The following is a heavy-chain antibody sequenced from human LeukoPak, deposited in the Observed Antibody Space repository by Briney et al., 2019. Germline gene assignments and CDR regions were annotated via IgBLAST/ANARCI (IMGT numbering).Heavy chain of an antibody. J-gene: IGHJ6*03. V-gene: IGHV1-69*13. D-gene: IGHD6-13*01. CDR2: IIPIFGTA. Sequence: RASVKVSCKASGGTFSSYAISWVRQAPGQGLEWMGGIIPIFGTANYAQKFQGRVTITADESTSTAYMELSSLRSEDTAVYYCARAGSYSSSWTDYYYYYMDVWGKGTTVTVSS. CDR1: GGTFSSYA. CDR3: ARAGSYSSSWTDYYYYYMDV.